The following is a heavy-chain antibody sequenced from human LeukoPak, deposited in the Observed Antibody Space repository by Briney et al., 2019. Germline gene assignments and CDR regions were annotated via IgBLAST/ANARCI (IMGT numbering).Heavy chain of an antibody. V-gene: IGHV1-58*01. CDR3: ARNIAVAAPSAFDI. CDR1: GFTFTSSA. Sequence: SVKVSCKASGFTFTSSAVQWVRQARGQRLEWIGWIVVGSGNTNYAQKFQERVTITRDMSTSTAYMELSRLRSDDTAVYYCARNIAVAAPSAFDIWGQGTMVTVSS. D-gene: IGHD6-19*01. CDR2: IVVGSGNT. J-gene: IGHJ3*02.